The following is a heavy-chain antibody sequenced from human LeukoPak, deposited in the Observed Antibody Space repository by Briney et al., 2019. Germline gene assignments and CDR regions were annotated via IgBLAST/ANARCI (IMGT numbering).Heavy chain of an antibody. CDR3: ATLQSGIRNWFDP. J-gene: IGHJ5*02. CDR2: IYYDGGT. CDR1: GDSISSYY. Sequence: SETLSLTCSVSGDSISSYYWSWIRQPPGKGLEWIGYIYYDGGTSYNPSLKSRVTISVDMSKNQFSLKLRSLTAADTAVYYCATLQSGIRNWFDPWAREPWSPSP. D-gene: IGHD1-1*01. V-gene: IGHV4-59*01.